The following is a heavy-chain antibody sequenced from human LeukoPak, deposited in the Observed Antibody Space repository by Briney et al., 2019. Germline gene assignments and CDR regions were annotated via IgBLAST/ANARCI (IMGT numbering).Heavy chain of an antibody. CDR3: ARSGTKAVAAHLGGENWFDP. Sequence: GGSLRLSCAASGFTFSSYGMHWVRQAPGKGLEWVAVIWYDGSNKYYADSVKGRFTISRDNSKNTLYLQMNSLRAEDTAVYYCARSGTKAVAAHLGGENWFDPWGQGTLVTVSS. V-gene: IGHV3-33*01. D-gene: IGHD6-19*01. J-gene: IGHJ5*02. CDR1: GFTFSSYG. CDR2: IWYDGSNK.